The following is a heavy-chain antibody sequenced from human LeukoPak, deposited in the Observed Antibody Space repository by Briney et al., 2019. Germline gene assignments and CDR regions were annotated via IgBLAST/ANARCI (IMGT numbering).Heavy chain of an antibody. V-gene: IGHV3-21*01. Sequence: PGGSLRLSCAASGFTFSSYSMNWVRQAPGKGLEWVSSISSSSSYIYYADSVKGRFTISRDNAKSSLYLQMNSLRAEDTAVYYCARDVALRGDNWFDPWGQGTLVTVSS. CDR1: GFTFSSYS. CDR3: ARDVALRGDNWFDP. D-gene: IGHD2-15*01. CDR2: ISSSSSYI. J-gene: IGHJ5*02.